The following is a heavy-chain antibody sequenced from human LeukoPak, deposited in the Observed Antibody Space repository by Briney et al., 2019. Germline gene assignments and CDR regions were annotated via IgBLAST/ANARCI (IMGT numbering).Heavy chain of an antibody. J-gene: IGHJ4*02. CDR2: IYSTGST. Sequence: SETLSLTCSVSGGSISSYYWSWIRQPPGKGLEWIGYIYSTGSTNYNPSLKSRVTISVDTSKNQFSLKPSSVTAADTAVYYCARRGQQLGFDYWGQGTLVTVSS. D-gene: IGHD6-13*01. CDR1: GGSISSYY. V-gene: IGHV4-4*09. CDR3: ARRGQQLGFDY.